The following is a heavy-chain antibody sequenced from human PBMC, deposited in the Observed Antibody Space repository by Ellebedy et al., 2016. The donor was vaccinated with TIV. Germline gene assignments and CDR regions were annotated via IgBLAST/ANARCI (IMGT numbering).Heavy chain of an antibody. V-gene: IGHV5-51*01. Sequence: GESLKISCRTSGYSFSTYWIGWVRQMPGKGLEWMGIIYPGDSDTRYSPSFQGQVSISVDKSISTAHLQWPSLKAPDSAMYYCGRWRARGNSGDDTREAFDYWGQGTLVTVSS. CDR2: IYPGDSDT. CDR1: GYSFSTYW. J-gene: IGHJ4*02. CDR3: GRWRARGNSGDDTREAFDY. D-gene: IGHD5-12*01.